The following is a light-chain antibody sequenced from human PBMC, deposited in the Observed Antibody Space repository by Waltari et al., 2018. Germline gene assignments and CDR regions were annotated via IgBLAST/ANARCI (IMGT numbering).Light chain of an antibody. V-gene: IGLV1-47*01. CDR2: RNN. CDR3: AAWDDSPSGWV. J-gene: IGLJ3*02. CDR1: SSNIGSNY. Sequence: QSVLTQPPSASGTPGHRVTISCSGSSSNIGSNYVYWYQQLPGTAPKLLIYRNNRRPSGVPDRFSGSKSGTSASLAISGLRSEDEADYYCAAWDDSPSGWVFGGGTKLTVL.